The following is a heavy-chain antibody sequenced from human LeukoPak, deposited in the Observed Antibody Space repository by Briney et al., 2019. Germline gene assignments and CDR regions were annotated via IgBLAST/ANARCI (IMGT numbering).Heavy chain of an antibody. V-gene: IGHV4-34*01. Sequence: PSETLSLTCAVYGGSFSGYYWSWTRQPPGKGLEWIGEINHSGSTNYNPSLKSRVTISVDTSKNQFSLKLSSVTAEDTAVYYCAREAVAGYFDYWGQGTLVTVSS. CDR3: AREAVAGYFDY. CDR1: GGSFSGYY. CDR2: INHSGST. D-gene: IGHD6-19*01. J-gene: IGHJ4*02.